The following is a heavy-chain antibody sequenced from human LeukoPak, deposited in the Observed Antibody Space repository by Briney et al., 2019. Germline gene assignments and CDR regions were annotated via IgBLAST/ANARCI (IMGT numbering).Heavy chain of an antibody. J-gene: IGHJ3*02. CDR3: ARDPGPVTTEADDAFDI. CDR1: GYTFTSYG. Sequence: ASVKVSCKASGYTFTSYGISWVRQAPGQGLEWMGWISAYNGNTNYAQKLQGRVTMTTDTSTSTAYMELRSLRSNDTAVYYCARDPGPVTTEADDAFDIWGQGTMVTVSS. CDR2: ISAYNGNT. V-gene: IGHV1-18*01. D-gene: IGHD4-17*01.